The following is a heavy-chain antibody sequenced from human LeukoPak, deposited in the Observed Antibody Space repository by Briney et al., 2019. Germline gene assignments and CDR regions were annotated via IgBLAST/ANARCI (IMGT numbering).Heavy chain of an antibody. CDR2: INHSGST. D-gene: IGHD3-22*01. CDR1: GGSFSGYY. CDR3: ARHPTTMISPSYYFDY. J-gene: IGHJ4*02. Sequence: PSETLSLTCAVYGGSFSGYYWSWIRQPPGKGLEWIGEINHSGSTNYNPSLKSRVTISVDTSKNQFSLKLSSVTAADTAVYYCARHPTTMISPSYYFDYWGQGTLVTVSS. V-gene: IGHV4-34*01.